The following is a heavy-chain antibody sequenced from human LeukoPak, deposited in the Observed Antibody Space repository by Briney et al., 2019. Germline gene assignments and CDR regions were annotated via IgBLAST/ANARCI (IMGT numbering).Heavy chain of an antibody. CDR3: ARGPFADI. J-gene: IGHJ3*02. CDR2: INHSGST. CDR1: GGSFSGYY. V-gene: IGHV4-34*01. Sequence: PSETLSLTCAVYGGSFSGYYWSWIRQPPGKGLEWIGEINHSGSTNYNPSLKSRVTISVDTSKNQFSLKLSSVTAADTAVYYCARGPFADIWGQGTMVTVSS.